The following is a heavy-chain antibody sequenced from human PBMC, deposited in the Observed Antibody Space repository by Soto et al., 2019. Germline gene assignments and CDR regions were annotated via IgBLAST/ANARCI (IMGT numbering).Heavy chain of an antibody. CDR3: AKVEIEPIDYYGSGSYSY. J-gene: IGHJ4*02. CDR2: ISGSGGST. Sequence: AFLRLSYPASGFKCRSYARRGVRQAPGKGLEWVSAISGSGGSTYYADSVKGRFTISRDNSKNTLYLQMNSLRAEDTAVYYCAKVEIEPIDYYGSGSYSYWGQGT. D-gene: IGHD3-10*01. V-gene: IGHV3-23*01. CDR1: GFKCRSYA.